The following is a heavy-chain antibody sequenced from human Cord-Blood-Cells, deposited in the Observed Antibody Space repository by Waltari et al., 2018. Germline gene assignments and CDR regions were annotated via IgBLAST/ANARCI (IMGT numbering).Heavy chain of an antibody. CDR2: IKQDGSEK. J-gene: IGHJ4*02. Sequence: EVQLVESGGGLVQPGGCLRRACAASGVSFSSCWMSWVRQAPGKGLEWVANIKQDGSEKYYVDSVKGRFTISRDNAKNSLYLQMNSLRAEDTAVYYCARVFQLGSHFDYWGQGTLVTVSS. CDR3: ARVFQLGSHFDY. D-gene: IGHD7-27*01. V-gene: IGHV3-7*01. CDR1: GVSFSSCW.